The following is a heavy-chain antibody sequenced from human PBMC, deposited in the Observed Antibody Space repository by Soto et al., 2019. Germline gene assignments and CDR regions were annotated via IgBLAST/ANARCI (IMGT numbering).Heavy chain of an antibody. Sequence: SCPTLENPTDTHTLTCTFSVFSFSTNQFGLGLIRQPPVKAQECLALIYWDDDKRYSPSLRSRLSITKDTSKNQVVLTMTNMDPVDTATYYCAHRPGGYLSGWDNGYFDYWGRGALVTVSS. CDR3: AHRPGGYLSGWDNGYFDY. V-gene: IGHV2-5*02. J-gene: IGHJ4*02. D-gene: IGHD6-19*01. CDR2: IYWDDDK. CDR1: VFSFSTNQFG.